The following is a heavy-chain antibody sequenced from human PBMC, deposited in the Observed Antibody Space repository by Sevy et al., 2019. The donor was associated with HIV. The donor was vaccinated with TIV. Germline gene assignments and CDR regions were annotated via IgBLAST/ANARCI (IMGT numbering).Heavy chain of an antibody. J-gene: IGHJ6*03. CDR1: GFTFSSYA. CDR3: AKDRIRAHGDPNYYYYKDV. V-gene: IGHV3-23*01. D-gene: IGHD4-17*01. Sequence: GGSLRLSCAASGFTFSSYAMSWVRQAPGKGLEWVSAISGSGGSTYYADSVKGRFTISRDNSKNTLYLQMNSLRAEDTAVYYCAKDRIRAHGDPNYYYYKDVWGKGTTVTVSS. CDR2: ISGSGGST.